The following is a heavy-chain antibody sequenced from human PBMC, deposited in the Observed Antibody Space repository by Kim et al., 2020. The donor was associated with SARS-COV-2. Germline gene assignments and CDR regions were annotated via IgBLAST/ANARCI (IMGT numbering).Heavy chain of an antibody. J-gene: IGHJ6*02. CDR2: ISSSSSTI. Sequence: GGSLRLSCAASGFTFSSYSMNWVRQAPGKGLEWVSYISSSSSTIYYADSVKGRFTISRDNAKNSLYLQMNSLRDEDTAVYYCARVGGGYSGYDYVDYYYYYGMDVCGQGTTVTVSS. CDR1: GFTFSSYS. D-gene: IGHD5-12*01. CDR3: ARVGGGYSGYDYVDYYYYYGMDV. V-gene: IGHV3-48*02.